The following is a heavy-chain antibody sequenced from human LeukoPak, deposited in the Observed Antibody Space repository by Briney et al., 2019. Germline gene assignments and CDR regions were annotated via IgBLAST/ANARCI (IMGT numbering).Heavy chain of an antibody. V-gene: IGHV1-2*02. J-gene: IGHJ4*02. CDR1: GGTFSSYA. CDR2: MNPKSGGS. Sequence: SVKVSCKASGGTFSSYAISWVRQAPGQGLEWMGWMNPKSGGSKYVKKFQGRVTLTRDTATMTASLQLNSLRSDDTAVYYCARVVPAAVLGDYFDSWGQGTLVTVS. CDR3: ARVVPAAVLGDYFDS. D-gene: IGHD2-2*02.